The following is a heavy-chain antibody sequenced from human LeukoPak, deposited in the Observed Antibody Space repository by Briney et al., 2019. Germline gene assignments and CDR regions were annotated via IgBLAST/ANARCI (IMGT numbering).Heavy chain of an antibody. D-gene: IGHD3-10*01. CDR2: INHSGST. V-gene: IGHV4-34*01. CDR3: ARHSPSPYYYGSGSCSPGVYCKFDP. J-gene: IGHJ5*02. CDR1: GGSFSGYY. Sequence: TSETLTLTCAVYGGSFSGYYWSWIRQPPGKGLEWIGEINHSGSTNYNPSLKSRVTISVDTSKNQFSLKLSSVTAADTAVYYCARHSPSPYYYGSGSCSPGVYCKFDPWGQGTLVTVSS.